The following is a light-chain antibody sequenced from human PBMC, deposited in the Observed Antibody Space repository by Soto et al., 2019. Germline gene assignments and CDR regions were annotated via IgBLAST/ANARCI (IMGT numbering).Light chain of an antibody. CDR3: GTWDSSLSGEV. Sequence: QSVLTQPPSVSAAPGQKVTISRSGSSSNIGNNYVSWYQQLPGTAPKLLIYDNNKRPSGIPDRFSGSKSGTSATLGITGLQTGDEADYYCGTWDSSLSGEVFGGGTKLTVL. J-gene: IGLJ2*01. V-gene: IGLV1-51*01. CDR1: SSNIGNNY. CDR2: DNN.